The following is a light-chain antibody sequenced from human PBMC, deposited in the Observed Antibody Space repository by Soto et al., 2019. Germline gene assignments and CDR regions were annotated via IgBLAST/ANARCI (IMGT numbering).Light chain of an antibody. Sequence: EIVLTQSPGTLCLSPGEGATLSCRASQSVTGTNLAWYQQRPGQAPRLLIYDAVRRATGIPDRFSGSGSGTEFTLTISSPQSEDFAVYYCQQYNYWPPITFGQGTRLEIK. CDR2: DAV. CDR3: QQYNYWPPIT. V-gene: IGKV3D-15*01. J-gene: IGKJ5*01. CDR1: QSVTGTN.